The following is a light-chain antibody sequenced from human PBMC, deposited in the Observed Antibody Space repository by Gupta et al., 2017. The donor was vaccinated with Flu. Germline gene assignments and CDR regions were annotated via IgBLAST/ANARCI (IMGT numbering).Light chain of an antibody. CDR1: DPNLGAELD. J-gene: IGLJ3*02. CDR3: QSYDSLLSGAL. Sequence: QSVLTQPPSVTGAPGQRVIISCSGSDPNLGAELDVHWYQQLPGSAPRLLIFGNNNRPSGVPERFSGSKSGTSASLTITGLRPEDETDYYCQSYDSLLSGALFGGGTRLTVL. CDR2: GNN. V-gene: IGLV1-40*01.